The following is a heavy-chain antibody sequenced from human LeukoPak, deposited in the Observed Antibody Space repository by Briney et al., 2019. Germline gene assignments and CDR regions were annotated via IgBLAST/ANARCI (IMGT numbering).Heavy chain of an antibody. J-gene: IGHJ4*02. Sequence: PSETLSLTCTVSGGSISSSTYYWGWVRQPPGKGLEWIGSIYYGGSTYYNSSLKSRVTISVDTSKNQLSLKLSSVTAADTAVYYCASGYSGYYFDYWGQGTLVTVSS. CDR2: IYYGGST. CDR3: ASGYSGYYFDY. CDR1: GGSISSSTYY. V-gene: IGHV4-39*07. D-gene: IGHD5-12*01.